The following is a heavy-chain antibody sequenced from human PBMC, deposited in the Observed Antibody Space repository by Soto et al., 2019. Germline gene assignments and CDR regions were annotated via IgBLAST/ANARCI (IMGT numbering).Heavy chain of an antibody. CDR1: GYSVTALS. D-gene: IGHD1-26*01. J-gene: IGHJ5*02. CDR2: LDHEVSER. CDR3: ATHALFEAGAQAGEEWFDP. Sequence: QVQLVQSGAEVKKPGASVKVSCTVFGYSVTALSIHWVRQAPGKGLEGMGGLDHEVSERVYAQKFQGRVTRTEDTSTDTAYLAPSSLSSEHTAVYYAATHALFEAGAQAGEEWFDPWGQGTLVTVSS. V-gene: IGHV1-24*01.